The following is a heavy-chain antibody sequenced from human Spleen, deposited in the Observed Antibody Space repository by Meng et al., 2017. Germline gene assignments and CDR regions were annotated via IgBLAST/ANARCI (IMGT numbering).Heavy chain of an antibody. CDR2: INAGNGNT. J-gene: IGHJ2*01. CDR3: AREQRGYSYGWYFDL. CDR1: GYTFTSYA. Sequence: ASVKVSCKASGYTFTSYAMHWVRQAPGQRLEWMGWINAGNGNTKYSQKFQGRVTITRDTSASTAYMELSSLRSEDTAVYYCAREQRGYSYGWYFDLWGRGTLVTVSS. D-gene: IGHD5-18*01. V-gene: IGHV1-3*01.